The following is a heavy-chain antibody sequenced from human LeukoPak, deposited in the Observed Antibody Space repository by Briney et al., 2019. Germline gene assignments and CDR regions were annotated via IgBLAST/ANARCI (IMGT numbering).Heavy chain of an antibody. V-gene: IGHV3-48*03. J-gene: IGHJ4*02. CDR3: ARATRQTSLTNFDS. CDR1: VFTFSSYE. CDR2: ISSSGSTI. Sequence: QPGGSLRLSCAASVFTFSSYEMNWVRQAPGKGLEWVSYISSSGSTIYYADSVKGRFTISRDNAKNSLYLQMNSLRAEDTAVYYCARATRQTSLTNFDSWGQGTLVTVSS. D-gene: IGHD4-17*01.